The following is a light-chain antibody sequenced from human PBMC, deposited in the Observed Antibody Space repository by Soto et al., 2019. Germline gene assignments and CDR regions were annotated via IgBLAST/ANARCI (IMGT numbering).Light chain of an antibody. V-gene: IGKV3-15*01. Sequence: VMTQSPATLSVSPGERVTLSCRASQSVSDNLAWYQQKPGQAPRLLIYGASTRATGIPARFSGSGPGTEFTLTISSLQSEDFAVYFCHQSNNWPYTFGQGTKLDIK. CDR1: QSVSDN. CDR3: HQSNNWPYT. CDR2: GAS. J-gene: IGKJ2*01.